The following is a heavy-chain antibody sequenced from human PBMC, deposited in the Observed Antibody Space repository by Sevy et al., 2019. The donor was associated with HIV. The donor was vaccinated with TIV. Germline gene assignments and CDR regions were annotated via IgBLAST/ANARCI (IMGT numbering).Heavy chain of an antibody. D-gene: IGHD3-22*01. V-gene: IGHV1-24*01. CDR1: GYTLTKLS. J-gene: IGHJ4*02. CDR3: ATTKDYYESSGSPFDY. CDR2: FDPEDAET. Sequence: ASVKVSCKVSGYTLTKLSMHWERQAPGRGLEWMGSFDPEDAETIYAQKFQGRVTMTEDTSTDTAYMELSSLRSEDTAVYYCATTKDYYESSGSPFDYWGQGTLVTVSS.